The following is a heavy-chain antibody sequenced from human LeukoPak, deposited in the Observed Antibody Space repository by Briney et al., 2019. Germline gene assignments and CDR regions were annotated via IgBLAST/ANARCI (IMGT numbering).Heavy chain of an antibody. V-gene: IGHV1-69*13. CDR3: ARVNVDTAMVSHYYYGMDV. J-gene: IGHJ6*02. Sequence: GASVKVSCKASGGTFSSYAISWVRQAPGQGLEWMGGIIPIFGTANYAQKFQGRVTITADESTSTAYMELSSLRSGDTAVYYCARVNVDTAMVSHYYYGMDVWGQGTTVTVSS. CDR1: GGTFSSYA. D-gene: IGHD5-18*01. CDR2: IIPIFGTA.